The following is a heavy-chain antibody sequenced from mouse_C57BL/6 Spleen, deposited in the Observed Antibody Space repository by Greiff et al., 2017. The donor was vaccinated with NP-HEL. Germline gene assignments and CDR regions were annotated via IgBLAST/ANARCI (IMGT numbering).Heavy chain of an antibody. CDR3: TGDDYVLFAY. CDR2: IRLKSDNYAT. CDR1: GFTFSNYW. D-gene: IGHD2-4*01. J-gene: IGHJ3*01. V-gene: IGHV6-3*01. Sequence: EVQRVESGGGLVQPGGSMKLSCVASGFTFSNYWMNWVRQSPEKGLEWVAQIRLKSDNYATHYAESVKGRFTISRDDYKSSVYLQMNNLRAEDTGIYYCTGDDYVLFAYWGQGTLVTVSA.